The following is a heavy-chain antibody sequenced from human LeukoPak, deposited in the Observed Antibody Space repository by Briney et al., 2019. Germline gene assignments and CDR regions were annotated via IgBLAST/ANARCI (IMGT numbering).Heavy chain of an antibody. CDR3: ASGICGGYCFSYFDY. V-gene: IGHV3-33*01. Sequence: GGSLRLSCAASGFTFSNYDIHWVRQAPGKGLEWVAVIWSDGSNEYYADSVKGRFTVSRDNSKNTLYLQMNSLRAEDTAVYFCASGICGGYCFSYFDYWGQGTLVTVSS. CDR2: IWSDGSNE. CDR1: GFTFSNYD. D-gene: IGHD2-21*01. J-gene: IGHJ4*02.